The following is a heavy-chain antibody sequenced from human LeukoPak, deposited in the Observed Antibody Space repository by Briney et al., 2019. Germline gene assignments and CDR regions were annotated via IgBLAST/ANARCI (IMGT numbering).Heavy chain of an antibody. D-gene: IGHD3-10*02. CDR1: GFTFSSYE. Sequence: TGGSLRLSCATSGFTFSSYEMNWVRQAPGKGLEWVSYTSSSGSTIYYADSVKGRFTISRDNAKNSLYLQMNSVRAEDTAVYYCAELGITMIGGVWGKGTTVTISS. CDR2: TSSSGSTI. V-gene: IGHV3-48*03. CDR3: AELGITMIGGV. J-gene: IGHJ6*04.